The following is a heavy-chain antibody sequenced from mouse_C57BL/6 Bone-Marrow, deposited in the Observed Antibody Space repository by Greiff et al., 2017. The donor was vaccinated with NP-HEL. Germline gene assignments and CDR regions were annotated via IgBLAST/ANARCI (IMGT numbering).Heavy chain of an antibody. V-gene: IGHV10-1*01. Sequence: EVQLVESGGGLVQPKGSLKLSCAASGFSFNTYAMNWVRQAPGKGLEWVARIRSKSNNYATYYADSVKDRFTISRDDSESMLYLQMNNLKTEDTAMYYCVRQDTTVSPDVWGTGTTVTVSS. J-gene: IGHJ1*03. D-gene: IGHD1-1*01. CDR1: GFSFNTYA. CDR2: IRSKSNNYAT. CDR3: VRQDTTVSPDV.